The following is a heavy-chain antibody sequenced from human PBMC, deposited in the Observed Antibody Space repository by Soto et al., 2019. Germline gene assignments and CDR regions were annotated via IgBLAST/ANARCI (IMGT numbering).Heavy chain of an antibody. Sequence: GGSLRLSCAASGFTFSSYGMHWVRQAPGKGLEWVAVISYDGSNKYYADSVKGRFTISRDNSKNTLYLQMNSLRAEDTAVYYCAKPLTTLLWFGESGFDPWGQGTLVPVSS. V-gene: IGHV3-30*18. CDR3: AKPLTTLLWFGESGFDP. CDR1: GFTFSSYG. J-gene: IGHJ5*02. CDR2: ISYDGSNK. D-gene: IGHD3-10*01.